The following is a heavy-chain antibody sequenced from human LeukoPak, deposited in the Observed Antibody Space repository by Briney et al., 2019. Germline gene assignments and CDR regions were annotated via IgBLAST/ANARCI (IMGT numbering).Heavy chain of an antibody. V-gene: IGHV3-21*01. CDR3: ARAGVSGSFDY. CDR2: ISSSSSYI. D-gene: IGHD3-10*01. J-gene: IGHJ4*02. Sequence: KSGGSLRLSCAASGFTFSSYSMNWVRQAPGKGLEWVSSISSSSSYIYYADSVKGRFTISRDNAKNSLYLQMNSLRAEDMAVYYCARAGVSGSFDYWGQGTLVTVSS. CDR1: GFTFSSYS.